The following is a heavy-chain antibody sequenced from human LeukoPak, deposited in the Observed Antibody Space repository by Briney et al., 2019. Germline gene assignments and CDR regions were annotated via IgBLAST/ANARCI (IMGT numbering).Heavy chain of an antibody. CDR2: ISWNSGSI. D-gene: IGHD6-13*01. CDR3: AKDPGSSWYYFDY. CDR1: GFTFDDYA. Sequence: SGGSLRLSCAASGFTFDDYAMHWVRQAPGKGLEWVSGISWNSGSIGYADSVKGRFTISRDNAKNSLYLQMNSLRAEDTAVYYCAKDPGSSWYYFDYWGQGTLVTVSS. J-gene: IGHJ4*02. V-gene: IGHV3-9*01.